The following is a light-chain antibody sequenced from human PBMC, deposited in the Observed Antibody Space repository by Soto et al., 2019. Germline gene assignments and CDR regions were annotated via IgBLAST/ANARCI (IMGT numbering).Light chain of an antibody. V-gene: IGKV3-20*01. J-gene: IGKJ1*01. CDR2: GAP. CDR3: QQYVSSPET. Sequence: EIVLTQSPGTLSLSPGERATLSCRASQSVTSNKLAWYQQKPGQAPGLLMYGAPRRATGIPDRFSGSGSGTDFTLTISRLEPEDFAVYYCQQYVSSPETFGQGTKVEIK. CDR1: QSVTSNK.